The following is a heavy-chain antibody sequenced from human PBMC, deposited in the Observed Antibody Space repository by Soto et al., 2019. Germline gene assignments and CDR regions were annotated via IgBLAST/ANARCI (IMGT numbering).Heavy chain of an antibody. Sequence: DSVKVSFKASGYTFTSYGISWVRQAPGQGLEWMGWISAYNGNTNYAQKLQGRVTMTTDTSTSTAYMELRSLRSDDTAVYYCARVPPKGDYYGSGSYDRQKEHRNSFDPWGQGTLLTVSS. J-gene: IGHJ5*02. CDR3: ARVPPKGDYYGSGSYDRQKEHRNSFDP. V-gene: IGHV1-18*01. CDR1: GYTFTSYG. D-gene: IGHD3-10*01. CDR2: ISAYNGNT.